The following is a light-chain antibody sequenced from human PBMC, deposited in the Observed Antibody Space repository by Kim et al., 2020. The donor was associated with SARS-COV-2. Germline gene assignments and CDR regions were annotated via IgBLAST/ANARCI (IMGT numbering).Light chain of an antibody. CDR2: DVS. CDR1: SRDVGGYNF. V-gene: IGLV2-14*03. J-gene: IGLJ1*01. Sequence: QSITISCPGTSRDVGGYNFVSWYQQHPGKAPKLMIYDVSNRPSGVSNRFSGSKSGNTASLTISGLQAEDEADYYCSSYTSSSTSYVFGTGTKVTVL. CDR3: SSYTSSSTSYV.